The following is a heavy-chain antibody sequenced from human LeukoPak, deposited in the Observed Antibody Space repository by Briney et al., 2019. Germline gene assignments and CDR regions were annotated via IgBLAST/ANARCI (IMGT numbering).Heavy chain of an antibody. CDR2: ISGSGGST. V-gene: IGHV3-23*01. CDR3: AKHTVAGTSYYFDY. Sequence: GGSLRLSCAASGFAFSSYAMSWVRQAPGKGLEWVSAISGSGGSTYYADSVKGRFTISRDNSKNTLYLQMNSLRAEDTAVYYCAKHTVAGTSYYFDYWGQGTLVTVSS. J-gene: IGHJ4*02. CDR1: GFAFSSYA. D-gene: IGHD6-19*01.